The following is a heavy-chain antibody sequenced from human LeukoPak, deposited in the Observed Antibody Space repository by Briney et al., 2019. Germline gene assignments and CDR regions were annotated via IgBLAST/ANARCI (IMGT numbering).Heavy chain of an antibody. CDR2: IYSGGSA. CDR3: ARDQPGAAADAFDI. CDR1: GFTVSSNY. D-gene: IGHD6-13*01. Sequence: PGGPLRLSCAASGFTVSSNYMSWVRQAPGKGLEWVSVIYSGGSAYYADSVKGRFTLSRDNSKNTLYHQMNSLRAEDTAVYYCARDQPGAAADAFDIWGQGTMVTVSS. J-gene: IGHJ3*02. V-gene: IGHV3-53*01.